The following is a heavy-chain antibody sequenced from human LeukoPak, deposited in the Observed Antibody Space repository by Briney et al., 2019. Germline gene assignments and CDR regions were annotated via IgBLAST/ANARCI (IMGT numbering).Heavy chain of an antibody. CDR2: IIDTGST. CDR3: ARSSLTGGWFDP. Sequence: SETLSLTCSVSGDSIRTYYWSWIRQPPGKGLEWIGYIIDTGSTNYKPSLKTRLTMSVDVSKNQISLKLSSVTAADTAVYYCARSSLTGGWFDPWGQGTLVTVSS. CDR1: GDSIRTYY. V-gene: IGHV4-59*01. J-gene: IGHJ5*02. D-gene: IGHD7-27*01.